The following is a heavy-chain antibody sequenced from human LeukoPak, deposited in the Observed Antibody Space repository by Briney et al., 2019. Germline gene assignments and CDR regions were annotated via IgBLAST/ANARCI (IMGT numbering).Heavy chain of an antibody. Sequence: GGSLRLSCAASGFTFDDYAMHWVRQAPGKGLEWVSGISWNSGSIGYADSVKGRFTISRDNAKNSLYLQMNSLRAEDTALYYCAKEPRGYSYGSFDYWGQGTLVTVSS. J-gene: IGHJ4*02. CDR2: ISWNSGSI. V-gene: IGHV3-9*01. CDR1: GFTFDDYA. D-gene: IGHD5-18*01. CDR3: AKEPRGYSYGSFDY.